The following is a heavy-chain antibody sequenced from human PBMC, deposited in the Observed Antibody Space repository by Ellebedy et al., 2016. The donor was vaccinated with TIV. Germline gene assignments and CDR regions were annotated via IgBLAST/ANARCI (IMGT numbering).Heavy chain of an antibody. Sequence: SETLSLTXAVYGGSFSGYYWSWIRQSPDKGLEWIGEINHSGSTNYNPSLKSRVTISVDTSKNQFSLRLRSVTAADTAVYYCARKTSVAPEAGIAYWGQGTRVTVSS. D-gene: IGHD6-19*01. V-gene: IGHV4-34*01. J-gene: IGHJ4*02. CDR1: GGSFSGYY. CDR2: INHSGST. CDR3: ARKTSVAPEAGIAY.